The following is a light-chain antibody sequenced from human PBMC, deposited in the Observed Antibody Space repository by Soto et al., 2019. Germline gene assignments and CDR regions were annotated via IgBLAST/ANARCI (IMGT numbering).Light chain of an antibody. J-gene: IGKJ1*01. CDR2: DAS. Sequence: DIQMTQSPSTLSASVGDRVTITCRASQSISSWLAWYQQKPGKAPKLLIYDASSLESGVPSRFSGSGSGTEVTLTISSLQPHDFATYYCQQYNSYTWTFGQGTKVEIK. V-gene: IGKV1-5*01. CDR3: QQYNSYTWT. CDR1: QSISSW.